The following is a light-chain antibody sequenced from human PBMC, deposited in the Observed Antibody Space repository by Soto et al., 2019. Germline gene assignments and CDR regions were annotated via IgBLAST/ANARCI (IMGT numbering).Light chain of an antibody. CDR3: QQYNNWPPIT. J-gene: IGKJ5*01. Sequence: VVITQSPATLSLTPGERATLSCRASQSLSSNLAWYQQKPGQAPRLLIYGASTRATGIPARFSGSGSGTEFTLTISSLQSEDFAVYYCQQYNNWPPITFGQGTRLEIK. CDR1: QSLSSN. CDR2: GAS. V-gene: IGKV3-15*01.